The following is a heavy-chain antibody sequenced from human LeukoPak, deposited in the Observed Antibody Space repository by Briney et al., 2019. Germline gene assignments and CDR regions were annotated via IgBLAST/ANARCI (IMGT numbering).Heavy chain of an antibody. V-gene: IGHV4-34*01. D-gene: IGHD3-22*01. CDR2: INHSGST. CDR1: DGSFSGYY. CDR3: ARGGYYDSSGYYSPYYYYMDV. Sequence: SETLSLTCGVYDGSFSGYYWSWIRQPPGKGLEWIGEINHSGSTKYNPSLKSRVTMSVDTSKNQFSLKLSSVTAADTAVYYCARGGYYDSSGYYSPYYYYMDVWGKGTTVTISS. J-gene: IGHJ6*03.